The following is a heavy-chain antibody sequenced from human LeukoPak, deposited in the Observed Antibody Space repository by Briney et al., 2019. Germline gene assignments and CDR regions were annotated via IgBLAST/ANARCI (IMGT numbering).Heavy chain of an antibody. V-gene: IGHV3-48*01. CDR1: GFTFSSYS. Sequence: GGSLRLSCAASGFTFSSYSMNWVRQAPGKGLEWVSYISSSSSTIYYADSVKGRFTISRDNSKNTLYLQMNSLRAEDTAVYYCAKQGNWRGQWLGYWGQGTLVTVSS. CDR3: AKQGNWRGQWLGY. D-gene: IGHD6-19*01. J-gene: IGHJ4*02. CDR2: ISSSSSTI.